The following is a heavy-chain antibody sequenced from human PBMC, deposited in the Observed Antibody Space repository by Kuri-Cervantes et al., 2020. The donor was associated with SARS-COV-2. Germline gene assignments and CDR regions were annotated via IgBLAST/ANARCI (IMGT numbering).Heavy chain of an antibody. V-gene: IGHV1-69*13. J-gene: IGHJ3*02. CDR3: ARDRRGATRPDAFDI. D-gene: IGHD3-10*01. Sequence: SVNVSCKASGGTFSSYAISWVRQAPGQGLEWMGGIIPIFGTANYAQKFQGRVTITADESTSTAYMELSSLRSEDTAVYYCARDRRGATRPDAFDIWGQGTMVTVSS. CDR1: GGTFSSYA. CDR2: IIPIFGTA.